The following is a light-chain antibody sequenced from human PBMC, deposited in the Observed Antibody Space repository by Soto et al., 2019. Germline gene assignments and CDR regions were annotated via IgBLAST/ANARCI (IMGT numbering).Light chain of an antibody. CDR1: SSDVGVYNY. Sequence: QSVLTQPASVSGSPGQSITISCTGTSSDVGVYNYISWYQQHPGKAPKLMIYEVSNRPSGVSNRFSGSKSGNTASLTISGLQAEDEADYYCSSSRVFGTGTKVTVL. V-gene: IGLV2-14*01. CDR3: SSSRV. J-gene: IGLJ1*01. CDR2: EVS.